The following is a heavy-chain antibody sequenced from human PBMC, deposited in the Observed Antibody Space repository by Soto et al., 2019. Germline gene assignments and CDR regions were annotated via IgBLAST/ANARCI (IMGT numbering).Heavy chain of an antibody. D-gene: IGHD2-15*01. CDR2: IYYSGST. J-gene: IGHJ3*02. CDR3: ARRYCSGGSCSDDAFDI. CDR1: GGSISSYY. Sequence: SETLSLTCTVSGGSISSYYWSWIRQPPGKGLEWIGYIYYSGSTNYNPSLKSRVTISVDTSKNQFSLKLSSVTAADTAVYYCARRYCSGGSCSDDAFDIWGQGTMVTVSS. V-gene: IGHV4-59*01.